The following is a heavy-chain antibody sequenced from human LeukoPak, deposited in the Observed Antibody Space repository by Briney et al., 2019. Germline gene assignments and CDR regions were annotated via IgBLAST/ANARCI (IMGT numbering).Heavy chain of an antibody. CDR2: IYTSGST. V-gene: IGHV4-61*02. CDR1: GGSISSGSYY. J-gene: IGHJ4*02. D-gene: IGHD3-22*01. Sequence: SETLSLTCTVSGGSISSGSYYWSWIRQPAGKGLEWIGRIYTSGSTNYNPSLKSRVTISVDTSKNQFSLKLSSVTAADTAVYYCARHAPYYYDSSGRGYFDYWGQGTLVTVSS. CDR3: ARHAPYYYDSSGRGYFDY.